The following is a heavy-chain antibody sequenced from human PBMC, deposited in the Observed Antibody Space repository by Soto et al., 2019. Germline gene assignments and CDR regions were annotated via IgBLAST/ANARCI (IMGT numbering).Heavy chain of an antibody. Sequence: SETLSLTCAVSGGSISSSNWWSWVRQPPGKGLEWIGEIYHSGSTNYNPSLKSRVTISVDKSKNQFSLKLSSVTAADTAVYYCARGGGGLHGDYYGMDVWGQGTTVTVSS. CDR3: ARGGGGLHGDYYGMDV. D-gene: IGHD3-10*01. CDR1: GGSISSSNW. J-gene: IGHJ6*02. V-gene: IGHV4-4*02. CDR2: IYHSGST.